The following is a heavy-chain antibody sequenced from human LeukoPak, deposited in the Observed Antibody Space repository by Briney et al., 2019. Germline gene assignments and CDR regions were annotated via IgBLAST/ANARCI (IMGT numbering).Heavy chain of an antibody. Sequence: SETLSLTCAVYGGSFSGYYWSWIRQPPGKGLEWIGEINHSGSTNYNPSLKSRVTISVDTSKNQFSLKLSSVTAADTAVYYCARGHRGLSLETNWFDPWGQGTLVTVSS. V-gene: IGHV4-34*01. J-gene: IGHJ5*02. CDR1: GGSFSGYY. D-gene: IGHD3-16*02. CDR2: INHSGST. CDR3: ARGHRGLSLETNWFDP.